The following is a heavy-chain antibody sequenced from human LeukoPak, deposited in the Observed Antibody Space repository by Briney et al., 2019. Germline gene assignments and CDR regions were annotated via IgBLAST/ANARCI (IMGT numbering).Heavy chain of an antibody. Sequence: PSETLSLTCAVSGGSISSGGYSWSWIRQPPGKGLEWIGYIYHSGSTYYNPSLKSRVTISVDTSKNQFSLKLSSVTAADTAVYYCAGSKEYSYYFDYWGQGTLVTVSS. CDR1: GGSISSGGYS. CDR3: AGSKEYSYYFDY. CDR2: IYHSGST. V-gene: IGHV4-30-2*02. D-gene: IGHD2-15*01. J-gene: IGHJ4*02.